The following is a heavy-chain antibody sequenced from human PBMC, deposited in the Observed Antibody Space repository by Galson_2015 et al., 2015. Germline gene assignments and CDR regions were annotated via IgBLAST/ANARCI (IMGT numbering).Heavy chain of an antibody. CDR2: INHSGST. J-gene: IGHJ1*01. CDR1: GGSFSGYY. D-gene: IGHD3-10*01. Sequence: SETLSLTCAVYGGSFSGYYWSWIRQPPGKGLEWIGEINHSGSTNYNPSLKSRVTISVDTSKNQFSLKLSSVTAADTAVYYCARVLRFRTGYFQHWGQGTLVTVSS. CDR3: ARVLRFRTGYFQH. V-gene: IGHV4-34*01.